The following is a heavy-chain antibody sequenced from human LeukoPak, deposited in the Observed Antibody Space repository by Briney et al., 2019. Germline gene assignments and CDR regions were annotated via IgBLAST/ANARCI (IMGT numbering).Heavy chain of an antibody. D-gene: IGHD6-19*01. CDR3: AKLSGYSGGWYRVITDSTDY. Sequence: GGSLRLSCAASGFTFSSYAMHWVRQAPGKGLEWVAVISYDGSNKYYADSVKGRFTISRDNSKNTLFLQMNSVRAEDTALYYCAKLSGYSGGWYRVITDSTDYWGQGTLVTVSS. J-gene: IGHJ4*02. CDR1: GFTFSSYA. V-gene: IGHV3-30*04. CDR2: ISYDGSNK.